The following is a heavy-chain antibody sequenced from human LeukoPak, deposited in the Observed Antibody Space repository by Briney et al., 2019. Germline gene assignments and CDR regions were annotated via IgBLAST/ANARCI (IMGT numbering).Heavy chain of an antibody. CDR3: ARDYDILTGYYSNAFDI. D-gene: IGHD3-9*01. Sequence: SVNVSCKASGGTFSSYAISWVRQAPGQGLEWMGGIIPIFGTANYAQKLQGRVTMTTDTSTSTAYMELRSLRSDDTAVYYCARDYDILTGYYSNAFDIWGQGTMVTVSS. J-gene: IGHJ3*02. CDR1: GGTFSSYA. CDR2: IIPIFGTA. V-gene: IGHV1-69*05.